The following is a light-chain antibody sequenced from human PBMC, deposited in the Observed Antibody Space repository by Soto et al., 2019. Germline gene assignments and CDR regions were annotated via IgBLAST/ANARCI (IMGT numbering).Light chain of an antibody. J-gene: IGKJ1*01. Sequence: EIVMTQSPAILSVSPGGRATLSWRASQSISDTLAWYQQKPGQATRLIIYGASTRANGIPARFSGSGSGTEFTLTISSLQSEDFAVYYCQQYNNWHPKTFGQGTKVDI. V-gene: IGKV3-15*01. CDR3: QQYNNWHPKT. CDR2: GAS. CDR1: QSISDT.